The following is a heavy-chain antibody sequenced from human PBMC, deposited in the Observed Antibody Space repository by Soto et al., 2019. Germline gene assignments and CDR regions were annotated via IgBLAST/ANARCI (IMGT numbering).Heavy chain of an antibody. Sequence: QVQLQESGPGLVKPSETLSLTCSVPGGSIRSHNWSWIRQPPGKGLEWIGCMYYSAMTEYNPSLKSRVTISADTSNYKVSMRLTSVTAADTAVYYCARHLFDSWKGYPYYYCMEVWGKGTAVTVSS. CDR1: GGSIRSHN. V-gene: IGHV4-59*08. CDR2: MYYSAMT. CDR3: ARHLFDSWKGYPYYYCMEV. J-gene: IGHJ6*03. D-gene: IGHD3-3*01.